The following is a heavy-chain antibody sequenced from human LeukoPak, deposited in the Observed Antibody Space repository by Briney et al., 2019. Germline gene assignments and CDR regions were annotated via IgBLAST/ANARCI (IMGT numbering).Heavy chain of an antibody. D-gene: IGHD5-24*01. CDR3: ARQVREEMATINPFDY. J-gene: IGHJ4*02. CDR1: GYTFTGYY. Sequence: EASVKVSCKASGYTFTGYYMHWVRQAPGQGLEWMGWINPNSGGTNYAQKFQGRVTMTRDTSISTAYMELSRLRSDDTAVYYCARQVREEMATINPFDYWGQGTLVTVSS. CDR2: INPNSGGT. V-gene: IGHV1-2*02.